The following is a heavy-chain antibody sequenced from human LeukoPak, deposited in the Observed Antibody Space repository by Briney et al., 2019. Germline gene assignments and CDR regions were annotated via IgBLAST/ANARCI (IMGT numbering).Heavy chain of an antibody. CDR1: GGTFSSYA. D-gene: IGHD3-22*01. J-gene: IGHJ4*02. CDR2: IIPILGIA. CDR3: ARNYYDSSGYSASFDY. Sequence: ASVKVSCKASGGTFSSYAISWVRQAPGQGLEWMGRIIPILGIANYAQKFQGRVTITADKSTSTAYMELSSLRSEDTAVYYCARNYYDSSGYSASFDYWGQGTLVTVSS. V-gene: IGHV1-69*04.